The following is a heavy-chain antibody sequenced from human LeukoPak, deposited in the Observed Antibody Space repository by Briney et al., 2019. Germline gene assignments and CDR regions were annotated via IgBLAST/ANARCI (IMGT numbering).Heavy chain of an antibody. V-gene: IGHV4-4*07. D-gene: IGHD3-22*01. CDR1: GGSISSYY. Sequence: SETLSLTCTVSGGSISSYYWSWLRQPAGKGLEWIGRIYTSGSTNYNPSLKSRVTMSVDTSKNQFSLKLSSVTAADTAVYYCARDSSYYYDSSGYQAAFDIWGQGTMVTVSS. CDR2: IYTSGST. CDR3: ARDSSYYYDSSGYQAAFDI. J-gene: IGHJ3*02.